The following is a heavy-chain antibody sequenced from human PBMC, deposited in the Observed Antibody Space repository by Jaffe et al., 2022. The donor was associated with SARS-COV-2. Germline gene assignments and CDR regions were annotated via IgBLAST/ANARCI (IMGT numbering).Heavy chain of an antibody. V-gene: IGHV1-69*08. CDR1: GGTFGSYS. Sequence: QVQLVQSGAEVKKPGSSVKVSCKASGGTFGSYSISWVRQAPGQGLEWMGRIIPILGIVNYAQNFQGRVSITADRSTNTVFMEMSSLRSEDTAVYYCARDLGSGSHYSVYNYYGMDVWGQGTTVTVSS. D-gene: IGHD1-26*01. CDR3: ARDLGSGSHYSVYNYYGMDV. J-gene: IGHJ6*02. CDR2: IIPILGIV.